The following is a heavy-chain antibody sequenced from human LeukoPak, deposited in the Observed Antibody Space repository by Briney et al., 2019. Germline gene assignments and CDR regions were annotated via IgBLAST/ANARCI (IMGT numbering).Heavy chain of an antibody. CDR2: IYYSGSP. J-gene: IGHJ4*02. CDR3: ARSAVAAGVDC. Sequence: SETLSLTCTVSGGSISSFYWSWIRQPPGKGLEWLGYIYYSGSPTYNPSLRSRLTISVDTSKDQFPLKLSSVPAADTAVYYCARSAVAAGVDCWGQGALVSVSS. D-gene: IGHD6-13*01. V-gene: IGHV4-59*01. CDR1: GGSISSFY.